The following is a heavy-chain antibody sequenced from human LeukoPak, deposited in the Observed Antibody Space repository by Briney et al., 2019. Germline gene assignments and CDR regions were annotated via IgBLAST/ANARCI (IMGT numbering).Heavy chain of an antibody. CDR2: ISAYNGNT. CDR1: GYTFSSYG. CDR3: ARAIPPPYGGNPASHYYYYYGMDV. D-gene: IGHD4-23*01. J-gene: IGHJ6*02. V-gene: IGHV1-18*01. Sequence: ASVTVSCKASGYTFSSYGISWVRQAPGQGLEWMGWISAYNGNTNYAQKLQGRVTITTDTSTSTAYMALRSLRSDHTAVYYCARAIPPPYGGNPASHYYYYYGMDVWGQGTTVTVSS.